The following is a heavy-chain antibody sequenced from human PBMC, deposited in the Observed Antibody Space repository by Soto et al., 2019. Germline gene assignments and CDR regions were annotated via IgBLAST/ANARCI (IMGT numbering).Heavy chain of an antibody. D-gene: IGHD1-26*01. Sequence: QVQLVQSGAEVKKPGASVRVSCKSSGYTFTDYGITWVRQAPGQGLEWMGWINTYKGNINYAQRLQGRVTMTTDTSTSTAHMELRSLTSDDTAVYYCARERGGYKHFDYWGQGALVTVSS. J-gene: IGHJ4*02. CDR3: ARERGGYKHFDY. CDR1: GYTFTDYG. V-gene: IGHV1-18*01. CDR2: INTYKGNI.